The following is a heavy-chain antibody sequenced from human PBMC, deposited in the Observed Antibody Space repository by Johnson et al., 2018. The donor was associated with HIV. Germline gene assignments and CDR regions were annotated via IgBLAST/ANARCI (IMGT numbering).Heavy chain of an antibody. V-gene: IGHV3-66*02. CDR2: IFSGGNT. CDR3: ARDQGELRRTHAFDI. CDR1: AFTVSSNY. Sequence: VQLLESGGGLAQPGGSLRPSCPASAFTVSSNYMSWVRQAPGQGLAWISVIFSGGNTYYTDSVTGRFPISRDDSKNTLFLQMNGLSAEDTAVYFCARDQGELRRTHAFDIWGQGTMGTVSS. D-gene: IGHD1-14*01. J-gene: IGHJ3*02.